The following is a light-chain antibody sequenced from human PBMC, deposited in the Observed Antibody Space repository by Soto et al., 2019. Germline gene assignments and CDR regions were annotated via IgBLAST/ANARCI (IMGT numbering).Light chain of an antibody. CDR3: QSFNNNNWV. Sequence: NFMLTQPHSVSESPGKTVTISCTGSGGSIASNYVQWYQQRPGSAPTTVIYEDYQRHSGVPDRFSGSIDSSSNSASLTISGLKIEDEADYYCQSFNNNNWVFGGGTKLTV. CDR1: GGSIASNY. CDR2: EDY. V-gene: IGLV6-57*02. J-gene: IGLJ3*02.